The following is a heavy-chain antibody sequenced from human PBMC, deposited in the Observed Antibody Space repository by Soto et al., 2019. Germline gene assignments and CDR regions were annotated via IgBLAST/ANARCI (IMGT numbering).Heavy chain of an antibody. V-gene: IGHV1-58*01. J-gene: IGHJ6*02. CDR2: IVVGSGNT. D-gene: IGHD6-19*01. Sequence: SVKVSCKASGFTFTSSAVQWVRQARGQRLEWIGWIVVGSGNTNYAQKFQERVTITRDMSTSTAYMELSSLRSEDTAVYYCAADPGGSGWYPGVYYYYGMDVWGQGTTVTVSS. CDR3: AADPGGSGWYPGVYYYYGMDV. CDR1: GFTFTSSA.